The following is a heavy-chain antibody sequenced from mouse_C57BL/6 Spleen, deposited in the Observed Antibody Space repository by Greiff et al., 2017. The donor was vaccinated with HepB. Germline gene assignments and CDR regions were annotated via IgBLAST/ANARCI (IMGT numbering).Heavy chain of an antibody. Sequence: EVKLMESGAELVRPGASVKLSCTASGFNIKDYYMHWVKQRPEQGLEWIGRIDPEDGDTEYAPKFQGKATMTADTSSNTAYLQLSSLTSEDTTVYYCTTTITTVVATEAYWGQGTLVTVSA. V-gene: IGHV14-1*01. CDR1: GFNIKDYY. J-gene: IGHJ3*01. D-gene: IGHD1-1*01. CDR2: IDPEDGDT. CDR3: TTTITTVVATEAY.